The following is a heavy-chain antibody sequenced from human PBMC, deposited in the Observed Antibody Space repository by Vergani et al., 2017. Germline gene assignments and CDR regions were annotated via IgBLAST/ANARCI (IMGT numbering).Heavy chain of an antibody. CDR2: IYPSGGT. V-gene: IGHV3-66*02. D-gene: IGHD3-10*01. J-gene: IGHJ4*02. CDR1: GFAGRENY. CDR3: ASRISVGESLSDF. Sequence: VESGGALAQPGGSLRLSCTVSGFAGRENYIKWVRQAPGKGLEWVSIIYPSGGTFYSDSVKGRFTLSRDISKNMVYLEMNNLRPEDSSLYYCASRISVGESLSDFWGQGTLVTVAS.